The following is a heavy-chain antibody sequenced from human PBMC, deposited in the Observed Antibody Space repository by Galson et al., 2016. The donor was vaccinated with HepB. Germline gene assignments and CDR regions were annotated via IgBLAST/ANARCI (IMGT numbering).Heavy chain of an antibody. J-gene: IGHJ4*02. Sequence: SETLSLTCAVSGASINNRNWWGWVRQPPGQGLEWIGEVYRSGSNNYTPSLKRRVSMSVDKSKNQFSLKMTSVTAADTAVYYCARQQEAQDGYDFWGQGTLVTVSS. V-gene: IGHV4-4*02. CDR3: ARQQEAQDGYDF. D-gene: IGHD6-25*01. CDR1: GASINNRNW. CDR2: VYRSGSN.